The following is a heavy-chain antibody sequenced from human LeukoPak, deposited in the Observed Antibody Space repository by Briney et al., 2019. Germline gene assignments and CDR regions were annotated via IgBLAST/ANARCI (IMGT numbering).Heavy chain of an antibody. Sequence: GRSLRLSCAASGFIFSSYGMHWVRQAPGKGLEWVSAISGGGDTTYYPDSVKGRFTISRDNFKNMLYLHVNSLRAEDTALYYCAKGTHVVVVTATLSFDYWGQGNLVTVSS. V-gene: IGHV3-23*01. CDR2: ISGGGDTT. D-gene: IGHD2-21*02. CDR3: AKGTHVVVVTATLSFDY. J-gene: IGHJ4*02. CDR1: GFIFSSYG.